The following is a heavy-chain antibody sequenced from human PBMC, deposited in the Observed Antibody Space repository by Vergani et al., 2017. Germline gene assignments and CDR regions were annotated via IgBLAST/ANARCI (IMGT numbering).Heavy chain of an antibody. CDR3: AKGLGITLTAVWGGLDS. Sequence: EVQLLESGGGLVQPGGSLRLSCAASGFTFSSYAMSWVRQAPGKGLEWVAASSGSGGSTYYADSVKGRFTISRDNSKNTLYLQMNSLRAEDTAVYYCAKGLGITLTAVWGGLDSWGPGTVVLVSS. J-gene: IGHJ4*02. CDR2: SSGSGGST. CDR1: GFTFSSYA. D-gene: IGHD3-16*01. V-gene: IGHV3-23*01.